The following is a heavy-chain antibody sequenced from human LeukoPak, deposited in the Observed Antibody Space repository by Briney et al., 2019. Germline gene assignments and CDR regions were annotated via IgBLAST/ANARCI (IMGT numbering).Heavy chain of an antibody. D-gene: IGHD2-15*01. J-gene: IGHJ3*02. CDR3: ARDLCSGGNCYDDAFDI. CDR1: GYTFTSYS. V-gene: IGHV1-3*01. Sequence: GASVKVSCKASGYTFTSYSLHWVRQAPGQRLEWMGWINAGNGNTKYSQKVQDRVTITRDTSATTAYMELSSLRSEDTAMYYCARDLCSGGNCYDDAFDIWGQGTMVTVSS. CDR2: INAGNGNT.